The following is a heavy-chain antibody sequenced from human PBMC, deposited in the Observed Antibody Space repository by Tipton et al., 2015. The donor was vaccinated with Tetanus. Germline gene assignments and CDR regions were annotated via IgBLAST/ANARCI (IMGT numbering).Heavy chain of an antibody. D-gene: IGHD3-16*01. CDR3: ARDHGITWGGMGYYYGMDV. V-gene: IGHV4-30-4*01. J-gene: IGHJ6*02. CDR1: GVSLSNGDYY. Sequence: TLSLTCTVSGVSLSNGDYYWSWIRQPPGKGLDSIGYIYYSGSTYYNPSLKSRVTISVDTSKNQFSLRLSSVTAADTAVYYCARDHGITWGGMGYYYGMDVWGQGTTVTVSS. CDR2: IYYSGST.